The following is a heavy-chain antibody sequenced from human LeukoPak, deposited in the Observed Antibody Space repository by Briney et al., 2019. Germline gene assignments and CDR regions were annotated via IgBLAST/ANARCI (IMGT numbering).Heavy chain of an antibody. CDR3: GRGGGWWDFDY. J-gene: IGHJ4*02. CDR2: ISGSGGST. V-gene: IGHV3-23*01. CDR1: GFTFSSYA. D-gene: IGHD6-19*01. Sequence: GGSLRLSCAASGFTFSSYAMSWVRQAPGKGLEWVSAISGSGGSTYYADSVKGRFTISRDNSKNTLYLQMNSLRAEDTAVYYGGRGGGWWDFDYGGQEPLVTVSS.